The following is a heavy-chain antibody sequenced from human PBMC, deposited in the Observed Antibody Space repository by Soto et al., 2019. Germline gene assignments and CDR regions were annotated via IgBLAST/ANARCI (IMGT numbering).Heavy chain of an antibody. V-gene: IGHV2-5*02. CDR1: GFSLTTSGVG. Sequence: QITLNESGPTVVKPTETLTLTCTFSGFSLTTSGVGVGWVRQSPGKAPEWLAFIYCDDDKRYSTSLKSRLTITKDTSKNQVVLTMANVDPADIATYYCAHRVLRAVFGLVTTTAIYFDFWGQGTPVVVSS. CDR3: AHRVLRAVFGLVTTTAIYFDF. J-gene: IGHJ4*02. D-gene: IGHD3-3*01. CDR2: IYCDDDK.